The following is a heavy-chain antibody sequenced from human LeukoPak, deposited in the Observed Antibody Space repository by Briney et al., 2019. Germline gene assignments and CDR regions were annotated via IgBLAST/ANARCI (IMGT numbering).Heavy chain of an antibody. CDR1: GFTFSNSA. CDR3: AKGGVTSCFDS. V-gene: IGHV3-23*01. J-gene: IGHJ4*02. CDR2: LSGNGRSP. D-gene: IGHD1-26*01. Sequence: PGGSLRLSCAGSGFTFSNSAMSWVRQAPGKGLEWVSTLSGNGRSPSYADSVKGRFTISRDNSNNLLYLQMNSLRADDTAVYYCAKGGVTSCFDSWGQGTLVTVSS.